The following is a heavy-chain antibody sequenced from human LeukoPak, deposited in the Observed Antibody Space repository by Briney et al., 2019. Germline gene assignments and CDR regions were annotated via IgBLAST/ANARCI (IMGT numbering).Heavy chain of an antibody. CDR2: IIPIFGTA. CDR3: ARAPGRLRLGELSSLFDY. D-gene: IGHD3-16*02. CDR1: GGTFSSYA. Sequence: ASVKVSCKASGGTFSSYAISWVRQAPGQGLEWTGGIIPIFGTANYAQKFQGRVTITADESTSTAYMELSSLRSEDTAVYYCARAPGRLRLGELSSLFDYWGQGTLVTVSS. V-gene: IGHV1-69*01. J-gene: IGHJ4*02.